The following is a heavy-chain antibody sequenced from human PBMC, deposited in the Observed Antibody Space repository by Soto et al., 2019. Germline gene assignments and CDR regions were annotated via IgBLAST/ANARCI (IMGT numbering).Heavy chain of an antibody. J-gene: IGHJ4*02. V-gene: IGHV3-30*03. CDR2: ISHDGSNK. CDR3: AACLYFFDY. D-gene: IGHD3-16*01. CDR1: GFTFSSYG. Sequence: QVQLVESGGGVLQPGRSLRLSCAASGFTFSSYGMHWVRQATGKGLGWVGLISHDGSNKYYPDSVKGRFTISRDNSKNALYLQMNRLRTEDTAVYYCAACLYFFDYCGQGTLVIVSS.